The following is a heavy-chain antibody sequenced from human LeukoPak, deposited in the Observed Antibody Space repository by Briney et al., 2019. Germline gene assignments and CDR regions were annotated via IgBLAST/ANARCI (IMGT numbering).Heavy chain of an antibody. CDR3: ASARIAAAGTGWAFDI. V-gene: IGHV1-46*01. CDR1: GYTFTSYY. Sequence: GASVKVSCKASGYTFTSYYMHWVRQAPGQGLEWMGIINPSGGSTSYAQKFQGRVTITADESTSTAYMELSSLRSEDTAVYYCASARIAAAGTGWAFDIWGQGTMVTVSS. CDR2: INPSGGST. J-gene: IGHJ3*02. D-gene: IGHD6-13*01.